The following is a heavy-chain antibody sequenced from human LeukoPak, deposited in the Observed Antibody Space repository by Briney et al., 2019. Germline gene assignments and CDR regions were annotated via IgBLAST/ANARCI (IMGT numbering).Heavy chain of an antibody. V-gene: IGHV4-31*03. J-gene: IGHJ3*02. CDR3: ARDSSDSSGSSEEDAFDI. CDR2: IYYSGST. CDR1: GGSISSGGYY. D-gene: IGHD3-22*01. Sequence: SETPSLTCSVSGGSISSGGYYWSWIHQHPGKGLEWIGYIYYSGSTYYNPSLKSRVTISVDTSKNQLSLKLSSVTAADTAVYYCARDSSDSSGSSEEDAFDIWGQGTMVTVSS.